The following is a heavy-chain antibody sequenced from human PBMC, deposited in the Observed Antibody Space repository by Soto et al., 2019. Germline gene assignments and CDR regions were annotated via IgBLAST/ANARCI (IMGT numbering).Heavy chain of an antibody. CDR2: ISGSGGST. CDR1: GFTFSSYA. D-gene: IGHD6-13*01. V-gene: IGHV3-23*01. J-gene: IGHJ4*01. CDR3: ATRRVSGYSSSWFFFFGY. Sequence: HPGGSPRLSCAASGFTFSSYAMSWVRQAPGKGLEWVSAISGSGGSTYYADSVKGRFTISRDNSQTTLYLQMNSLRAEDTAVYYCATRRVSGYSSSWFFFFGYWGHGTLVTVAS.